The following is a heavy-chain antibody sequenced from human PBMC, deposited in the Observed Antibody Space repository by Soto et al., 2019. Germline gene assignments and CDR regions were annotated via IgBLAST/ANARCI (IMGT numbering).Heavy chain of an antibody. Sequence: GGSLRLSCAASGFTFSNYWMHWVRQAPGKGLVWVSRIKSDGTYTNYADSVKGRFTISRDNAESTLYLQMNSLRAEDTAVYFGERGEGGYLRPGYGGQGTLVPVSS. D-gene: IGHD3-22*01. CDR1: GFTFSNYW. CDR2: IKSDGTYT. J-gene: IGHJ4*02. CDR3: ERGEGGYLRPGY. V-gene: IGHV3-74*01.